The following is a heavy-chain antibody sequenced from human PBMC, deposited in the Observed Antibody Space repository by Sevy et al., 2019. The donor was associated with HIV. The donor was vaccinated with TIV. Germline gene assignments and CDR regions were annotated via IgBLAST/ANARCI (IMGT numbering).Heavy chain of an antibody. D-gene: IGHD6-19*01. J-gene: IGHJ5*02. CDR1: GFIFSSYG. CDR3: ARESGYSSGWNLDNWFDP. CDR2: IWHDGGNK. V-gene: IGHV3-33*01. Sequence: GGSLRLSCAASGFIFSSYGMHWVRQAPGKGLEWVAVIWHDGGNKYNADSVKGRFTIPRDNSKNTLYLQMNSLRAEDTAVYYCARESGYSSGWNLDNWFDPWGQGTLVTVSS.